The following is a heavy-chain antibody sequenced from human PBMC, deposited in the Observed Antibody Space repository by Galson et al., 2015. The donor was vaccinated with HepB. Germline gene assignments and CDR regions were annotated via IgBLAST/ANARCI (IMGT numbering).Heavy chain of an antibody. Sequence: SLRLSCAASGFTFSSYAMSWVRQAPGKGLEWVSAISGSGGSTYYADSVKGRFTISRDNSKNTLYLQMNSLRAEDTAVYYCAKKGGSSWYPLDYWGQGTLVTVSS. CDR3: AKKGGSSWYPLDY. V-gene: IGHV3-23*01. J-gene: IGHJ4*02. D-gene: IGHD6-13*01. CDR2: ISGSGGST. CDR1: GFTFSSYA.